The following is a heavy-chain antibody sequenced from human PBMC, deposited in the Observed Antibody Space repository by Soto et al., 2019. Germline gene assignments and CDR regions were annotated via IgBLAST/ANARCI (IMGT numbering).Heavy chain of an antibody. CDR1: WGSISSSNW. V-gene: IGHV4-4*02. J-gene: IGHJ5*02. D-gene: IGHD6-13*01. CDR2: IYHSGST. CDR3: ARGKQQLFSEGWFDP. Sequence: LETLSLTCAVSWGSISSSNWWSWVRQPPGKGLEWIGEIYHSGSTNYNPSLKSRVTISVDKSKNQFSLKLSSVTAADTAVYYCARGKQQLFSEGWFDPWGQGTLVTVSS.